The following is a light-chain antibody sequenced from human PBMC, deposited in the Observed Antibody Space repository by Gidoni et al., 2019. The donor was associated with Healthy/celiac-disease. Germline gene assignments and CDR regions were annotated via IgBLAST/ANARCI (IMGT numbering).Light chain of an antibody. J-gene: IGKJ1*01. Sequence: DIQMTQSPSSLSASVGERGTITCRASQSISSYLNWYQQKPGKAPKLLIYPASSLQSGVPSRFSGSVSGTDFTLTISSLQPDDFATYYFQQSYRTPRTFGQGTKVEIK. CDR1: QSISSY. V-gene: IGKV1-39*01. CDR2: PAS. CDR3: QQSYRTPRT.